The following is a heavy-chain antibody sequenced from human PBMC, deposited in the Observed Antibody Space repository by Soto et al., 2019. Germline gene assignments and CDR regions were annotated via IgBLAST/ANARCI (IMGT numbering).Heavy chain of an antibody. J-gene: IGHJ5*02. D-gene: IGHD3-3*01. CDR1: GFTFRSYG. CDR3: AKPRSSLEWPPFDP. Sequence: QVKLVESGGGVVQPGRSRRLSCVTSGFTFRSYGMHWVRQSPGKGLEWVAVIKSDGITADYIESVKGRFIISRDNSKKTVYLQMNNLRPEDTGIYYCAKPRSSLEWPPFDPWGQGTLVTVSS. V-gene: IGHV3-33*03. CDR2: IKSDGITA.